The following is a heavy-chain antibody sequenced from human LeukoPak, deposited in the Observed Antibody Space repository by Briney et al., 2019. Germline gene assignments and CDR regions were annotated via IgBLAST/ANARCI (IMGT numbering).Heavy chain of an antibody. Sequence: GGSLRLSCAASGFTFSSYAMSWVRQAPGKGLEWVSAISGSGGSTYYADSVKGRFTISRDNSKNTLYLQMNSLRAEDTAVYYCAKDGGIGSSGWYDPWYFDYWGQGTLVTVSS. CDR3: AKDGGIGSSGWYDPWYFDY. CDR1: GFTFSSYA. J-gene: IGHJ4*02. CDR2: ISGSGGST. D-gene: IGHD6-19*01. V-gene: IGHV3-23*01.